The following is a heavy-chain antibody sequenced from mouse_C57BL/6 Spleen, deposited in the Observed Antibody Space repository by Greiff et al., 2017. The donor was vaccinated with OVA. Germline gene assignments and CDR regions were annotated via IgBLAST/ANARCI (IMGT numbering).Heavy chain of an antibody. CDR2: ISYDGSN. V-gene: IGHV3-6*01. J-gene: IGHJ4*01. CDR3: AGGNWDAMDY. CDR1: GYSITSGYY. D-gene: IGHD4-1*01. Sequence: EVKLQESGPGLVKPSQSLSLTCSVTGYSITSGYYWNWIRQFPGNKLEWMGYISYDGSNNYNPSLKNRISITRDTSKNQFFLKLNSVTTEDTATYYCAGGNWDAMDYWGQGTSVTVSS.